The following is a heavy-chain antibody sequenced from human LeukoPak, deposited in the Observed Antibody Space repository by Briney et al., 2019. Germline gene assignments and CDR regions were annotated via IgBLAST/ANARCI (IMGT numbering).Heavy chain of an antibody. CDR2: ISGDGGST. D-gene: IGHD3-22*01. CDR1: GFTFDDYA. J-gene: IGHJ4*02. Sequence: GGSLRLSCAASGFTFDDYAMHWVRQAPGKGLEWASLISGDGGSTYYADSVKGRFTISRDNSKNSLYLQMNSLGTEDTALYYCAKVAVHYYDSSGINEGGGYWGQGTLVTVSS. CDR3: AKVAVHYYDSSGINEGGGY. V-gene: IGHV3-43*02.